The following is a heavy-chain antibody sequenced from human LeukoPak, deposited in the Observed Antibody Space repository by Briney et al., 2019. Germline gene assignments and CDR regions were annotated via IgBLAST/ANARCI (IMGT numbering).Heavy chain of an antibody. CDR3: ARGRDGYNYVLHYFDY. D-gene: IGHD5-24*01. CDR2: IYYSGST. Sequence: SQTLSLTCTVSGGSISSGGYYWSRIRQHPGKGLEWIGYIYYSGSTYYNPSLKSRVTISVDTSKNQFSLKLSSVTAADTAVYYCARGRDGYNYVLHYFDYWGQGTLVTVSS. J-gene: IGHJ4*02. CDR1: GGSISSGGYY. V-gene: IGHV4-31*03.